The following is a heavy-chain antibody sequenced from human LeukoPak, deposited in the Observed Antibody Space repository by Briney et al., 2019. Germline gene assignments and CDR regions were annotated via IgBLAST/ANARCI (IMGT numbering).Heavy chain of an antibody. Sequence: PGGSLRLSCAASGFTFSSYSMNWVRQAPGKGLEWVSSISSSSSYIYYADSVKGRFTISRDNAKNSLYLQMNSLRAEDTAVYYCARDTLIQGKHYYYGMDVWGKGTTVTVSS. V-gene: IGHV3-21*01. CDR1: GFTFSSYS. D-gene: IGHD3-16*01. CDR2: ISSSSSYI. J-gene: IGHJ6*04. CDR3: ARDTLIQGKHYYYGMDV.